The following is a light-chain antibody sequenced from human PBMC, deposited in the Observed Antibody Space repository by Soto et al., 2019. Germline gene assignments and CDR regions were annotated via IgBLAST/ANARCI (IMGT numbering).Light chain of an antibody. Sequence: QSALTQPPSASGSPGQSVAISCTGTNIDVGAYNYVSWYQQHPGKAPKLMIYEVSKRPSGVPDRFSGSKSGNTASLTVSGLQAEDEADYYCSSYAGSNKKIFGGGTQLTVL. CDR3: SSYAGSNKKI. V-gene: IGLV2-8*01. J-gene: IGLJ2*01. CDR2: EVS. CDR1: NIDVGAYNY.